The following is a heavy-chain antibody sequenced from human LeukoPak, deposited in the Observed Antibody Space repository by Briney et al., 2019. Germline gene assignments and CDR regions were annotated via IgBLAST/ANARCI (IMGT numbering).Heavy chain of an antibody. CDR3: ARCPGIAAAGPQDY. CDR2: IYYSGST. CDR1: GGSINSSSYY. Sequence: SETLSLTCTVSGGSINSSSYYWGWIRQPPGKGLEWIGSIYYSGSTYYNPSLKSRVTISVDTSKNQFSLKLSSVTAADTAVYYCARCPGIAAAGPQDYWGQGTLVTVSS. D-gene: IGHD6-13*01. V-gene: IGHV4-39*01. J-gene: IGHJ4*02.